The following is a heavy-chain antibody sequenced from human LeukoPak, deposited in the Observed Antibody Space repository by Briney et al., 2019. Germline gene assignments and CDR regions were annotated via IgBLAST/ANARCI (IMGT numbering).Heavy chain of an antibody. Sequence: PGGSLRLSCAASGFTFSSHALSGVRQAPGKGLEWVSSLSGSGYNTYYADSVKGRFTISRDNSKNTVYLQMNSLRAEDTAVYYCAKDPYGTRYFDYWGQGTLVTVSS. CDR1: GFTFSSHA. V-gene: IGHV3-23*01. CDR3: AKDPYGTRYFDY. CDR2: LSGSGYNT. J-gene: IGHJ4*02. D-gene: IGHD2-2*01.